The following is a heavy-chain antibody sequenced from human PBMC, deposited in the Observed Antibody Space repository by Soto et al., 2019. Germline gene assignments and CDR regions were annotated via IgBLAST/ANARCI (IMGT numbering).Heavy chain of an antibody. Sequence: GGSLRLSCAASGFTFSSYWMHWVRQAPGKGLVWVSRFNSDGSSTSYADSVKGRFTISRDNAKNTLYLQMNSLRAEDTAVYYCAMGGRPNWYFDLWGRGALLTVS. J-gene: IGHJ2*01. CDR1: GFTFSSYW. CDR2: FNSDGSST. CDR3: AMGGRPNWYFDL. D-gene: IGHD1-26*01. V-gene: IGHV3-74*01.